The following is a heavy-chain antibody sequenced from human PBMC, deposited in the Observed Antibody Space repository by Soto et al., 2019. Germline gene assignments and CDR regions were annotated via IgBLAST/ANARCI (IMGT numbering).Heavy chain of an antibody. CDR2: IFSNDEK. V-gene: IGHV2-26*01. D-gene: IGHD3-16*02. Sequence: QVTLKESGPVLVKPTETLTLTCTVSGFSLSNARMGVSWIRQPPGKALEWLAHIFSNDEKSYSTSLKSRLTISKDTSKSQVVLTMTSMDPVDTATYYCARILKGDYVWGSYRYTVGWFDPWGQGTLVTVSS. CDR3: ARILKGDYVWGSYRYTVGWFDP. CDR1: GFSLSNARMG. J-gene: IGHJ5*02.